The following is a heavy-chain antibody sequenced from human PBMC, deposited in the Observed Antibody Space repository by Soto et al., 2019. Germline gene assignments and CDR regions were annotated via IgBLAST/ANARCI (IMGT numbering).Heavy chain of an antibody. V-gene: IGHV3-74*01. CDR2: IASDGNTT. D-gene: IGHD3-22*01. Sequence: EVQLVESGGGLVQPGGSLRLSCAASGFTFRTFWMHWVRQAPGKGLVWVSRIASDGNTTTYADSVKGRFTISRDNAKNTLYLQMNSLRAEDTAVYYCVRDQDTYGYSVFDFWGQGNLVTVSS. J-gene: IGHJ4*02. CDR3: VRDQDTYGYSVFDF. CDR1: GFTFRTFW.